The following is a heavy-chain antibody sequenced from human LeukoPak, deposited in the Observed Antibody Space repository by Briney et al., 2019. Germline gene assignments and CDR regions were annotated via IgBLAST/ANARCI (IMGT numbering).Heavy chain of an antibody. V-gene: IGHV5-51*01. J-gene: IGHJ5*02. D-gene: IGHD3-3*01. CDR1: GYSFTSYW. CDR2: IYPGDSDT. CDR3: ARAPRRNYDFRSGYYFYWFDP. Sequence: GESLKISCKGSGYSFTSYWIGWVRQMPGKGLEWMGIIYPGDSDTRYSPSFQGQVTISADKSISTAYLQWSSLKASDTAMYYCARAPRRNYDFRSGYYFYWFDPWGQGTLVTVSS.